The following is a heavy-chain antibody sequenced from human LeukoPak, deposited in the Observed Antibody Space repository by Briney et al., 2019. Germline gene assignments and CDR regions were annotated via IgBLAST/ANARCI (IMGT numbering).Heavy chain of an antibody. D-gene: IGHD2/OR15-2a*01. J-gene: IGHJ4*02. CDR1: GFTFSNYA. V-gene: IGHV3-23*01. CDR2: FSGSGGGT. Sequence: GGSLRLSCAASGFTFSNYAMSWVRQAPGMGLEWVSAFSGSGGGTYYADSVRGRFTISRDNSKNTLYLQMNSLRAEDTAVYYCARSGLSRFGFWGQGTLVTVSS. CDR3: ARSGLSRFGF.